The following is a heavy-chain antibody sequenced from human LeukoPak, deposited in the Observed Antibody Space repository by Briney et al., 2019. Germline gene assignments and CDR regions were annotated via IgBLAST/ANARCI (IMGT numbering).Heavy chain of an antibody. D-gene: IGHD2-21*01. Sequence: SETLSLTCIVSGDSVSSSTHYWGWIRQPPGKGLEWIASIHSNGNTYYNPSLKGRVTVTAEKSKNQVSLKMNSMTAADTSIYYCARHGIPASSVSWSDPWGQGTLVTVSS. CDR3: ARHGIPASSVSWSDP. J-gene: IGHJ5*02. CDR1: GDSVSSSTHY. V-gene: IGHV4-39*01. CDR2: IHSNGNT.